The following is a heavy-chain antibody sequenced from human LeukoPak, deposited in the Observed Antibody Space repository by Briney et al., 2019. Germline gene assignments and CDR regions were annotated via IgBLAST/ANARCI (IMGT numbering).Heavy chain of an antibody. CDR2: INPKSGAT. V-gene: IGHV1-2*02. J-gene: IGHJ5*02. CDR1: GYTFTGYY. Sequence: GASVKVSCKASGYTFTGYYIHWVRQAPGQGLESMGWINPKSGATNYVQKFEDRVTMTSDTSISTVYMELSRLSYDDTAMYYCTRDVIMGGSQGWFDPWGQGTLVTVSA. CDR3: TRDVIMGGSQGWFDP. D-gene: IGHD2-8*01.